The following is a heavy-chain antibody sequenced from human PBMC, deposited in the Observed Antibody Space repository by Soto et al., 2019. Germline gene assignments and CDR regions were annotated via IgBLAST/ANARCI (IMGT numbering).Heavy chain of an antibody. J-gene: IGHJ5*02. CDR2: IDPSDSYT. V-gene: IGHV5-10-1*01. D-gene: IGHD2-2*01. CDR3: ARHQRLGLWFDP. Sequence: LGESLKISCKGSGYSFTSYWISWVRQMPGKGLEWMGRIDPSDSYTNYSPSFQGHVTISADKSISTAYLQWSSLKASDTAMYYCARHQRLGLWFDPWGQGTLVTVSS. CDR1: GYSFTSYW.